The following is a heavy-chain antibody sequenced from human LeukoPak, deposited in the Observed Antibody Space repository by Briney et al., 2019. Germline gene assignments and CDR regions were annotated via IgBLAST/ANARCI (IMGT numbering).Heavy chain of an antibody. V-gene: IGHV4-39*07. CDR2: IYYSGST. J-gene: IGHJ2*01. D-gene: IGHD2-21*01. Sequence: SETLSLTCTVSGGSISSSSYYWGWIRQPPGTGLEWIGSIYYSGSTNYNPSLKSRGTISVDTSKNQFSLKLSSVTAADTAVYYCARDQIPRWYFDLWGRGTLVTVSS. CDR3: ARDQIPRWYFDL. CDR1: GGSISSSSYY.